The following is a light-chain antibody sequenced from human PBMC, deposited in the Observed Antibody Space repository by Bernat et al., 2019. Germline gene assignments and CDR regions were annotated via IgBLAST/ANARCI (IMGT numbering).Light chain of an antibody. Sequence: IVLTQSPLSLPVTPGEPASVSCKSSQSLLHSDGRPYVDWYLQKPWQSPQLLIYLASYRASGVPDRVSGSGSGTDFTLKIHRVEAEDVGIYDCMESKRTPLTLGGGTRVEI. J-gene: IGKJ4*01. V-gene: IGKV2-28*01. CDR2: LAS. CDR1: QSLLHSDGRPY. CDR3: MESKRTPLT.